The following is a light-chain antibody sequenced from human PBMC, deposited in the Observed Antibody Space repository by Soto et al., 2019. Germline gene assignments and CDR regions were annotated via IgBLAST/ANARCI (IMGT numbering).Light chain of an antibody. V-gene: IGKV3-15*01. CDR3: HQYNHWLTWT. Sequence: EIVLTQSPATLSLSPGERATLSCRASQSVSSNLAWYQQKPGQAPRLLISGASTRATGIPARFSGSGSGTEFTLTISSLQSEDFAVYYCHQYNHWLTWTFGQGTKVDIK. CDR2: GAS. CDR1: QSVSSN. J-gene: IGKJ1*01.